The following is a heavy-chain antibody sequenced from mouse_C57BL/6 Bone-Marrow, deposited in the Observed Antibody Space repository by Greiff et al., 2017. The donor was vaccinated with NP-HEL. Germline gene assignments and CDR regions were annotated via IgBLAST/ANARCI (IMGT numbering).Heavy chain of an antibody. CDR2: ISYDGSN. V-gene: IGHV3-6*01. CDR1: GYSITSGYY. Sequence: ESGPGLVKPSQSLSLTCSVTGYSITSGYYWNWIRQFPGNKLEWMGYISYDGSNNYNPSLKNRISITRDTSKNQFFLKLNSVTTEDTATYYCARGWMGYWGQGTSVTVSS. D-gene: IGHD2-3*01. CDR3: ARGWMGY. J-gene: IGHJ4*01.